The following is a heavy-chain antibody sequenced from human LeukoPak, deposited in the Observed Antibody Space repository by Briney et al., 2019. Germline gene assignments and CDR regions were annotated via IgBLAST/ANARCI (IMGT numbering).Heavy chain of an antibody. CDR2: ISSSSSYI. CDR1: GFTFSSYS. Sequence: PGGSLRLSCAASGFTFSSYSMNWVRQAPGKGLEWVSSISSSSSYIYYADSVKGRFTISRDNAKNSPYLQMNSLRAEDTAVYYCARVRADLFDYWGQGTLVTVSS. V-gene: IGHV3-21*01. J-gene: IGHJ4*02. CDR3: ARVRADLFDY.